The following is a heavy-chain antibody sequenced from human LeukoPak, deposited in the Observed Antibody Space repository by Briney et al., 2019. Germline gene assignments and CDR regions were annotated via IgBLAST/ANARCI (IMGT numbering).Heavy chain of an antibody. J-gene: IGHJ6*03. CDR2: IYYSGST. CDR3: ARHGSWSYYYYYMDV. V-gene: IGHV4-39*01. D-gene: IGHD6-13*01. Sequence: SETLSLTCTVSSGSISSSSYYWGWIRQPPGKGLEWIGSIYYSGSTYYNPSLKSRVTISVDTSKNQFSLKLSSVTAADTAVYYCARHGSWSYYYYYMDVWGKGTTVTVSS. CDR1: SGSISSSSYY.